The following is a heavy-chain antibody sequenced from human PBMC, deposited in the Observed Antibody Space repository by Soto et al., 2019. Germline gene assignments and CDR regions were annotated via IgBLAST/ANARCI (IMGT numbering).Heavy chain of an antibody. D-gene: IGHD2-2*01. Sequence: ASVKVSCKASGYTFTSYGISWVRQAPGQGLEWMGWISAYNGNTNYAQKLKGRVTMTTDTSTSTAYMELRSLRSDDTAVYYSARDIVLVPAAYYYYYGMDVWGQGTTVTVSS. CDR2: ISAYNGNT. V-gene: IGHV1-18*01. CDR1: GYTFTSYG. J-gene: IGHJ6*02. CDR3: ARDIVLVPAAYYYYYGMDV.